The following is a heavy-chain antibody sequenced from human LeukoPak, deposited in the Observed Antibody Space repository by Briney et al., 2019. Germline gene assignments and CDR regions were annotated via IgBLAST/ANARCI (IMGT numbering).Heavy chain of an antibody. CDR1: GFTFSSYN. CDR2: ISTSSSTI. V-gene: IGHV3-48*01. D-gene: IGHD6-13*01. Sequence: GGSLRLSCAASGFTFSSYNMNWVRQAPGKGLQWVSYISTSSSTICYADSVKGRFTISRDNAKNSLYLQMNSLRAEDTAVYYCARGAARPGYTTSWYFWFDPWGQGTLVTVSS. J-gene: IGHJ5*02. CDR3: ARGAARPGYTTSWYFWFDP.